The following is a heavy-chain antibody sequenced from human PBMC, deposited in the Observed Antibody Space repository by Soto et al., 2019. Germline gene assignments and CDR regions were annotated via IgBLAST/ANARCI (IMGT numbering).Heavy chain of an antibody. V-gene: IGHV1-18*04. Sequence: QVQMVESGAEVKKPGASVKVSCKASGYTFTNYGISWVRQAPGQRLEWMGWISGYNGNTKYAEKFQGRVTMTTDTPTNTAYMDLRSLISDDTAVYYCARDRYYYDDSSGNYSYHYGMDVWGQGTPVTVS. CDR3: ARDRYYYDDSSGNYSYHYGMDV. J-gene: IGHJ6*02. CDR1: GYTFTNYG. D-gene: IGHD3-22*01. CDR2: ISGYNGNT.